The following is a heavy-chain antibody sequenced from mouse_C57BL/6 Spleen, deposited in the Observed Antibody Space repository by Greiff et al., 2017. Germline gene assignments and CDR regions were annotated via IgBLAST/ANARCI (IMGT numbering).Heavy chain of an antibody. CDR3: ARHEKVVAFYYFDY. Sequence: EVHLVESGGDLVKPGGSLKLSCAASGFTFSSYGMSWVRQTPDKRLEWVATISSGGSYTYYPDSVKGRFTISRDNAKNTLYLQMSSLKSEDTAMYYCARHEKVVAFYYFDYWGQGTTLTVSS. D-gene: IGHD1-1*01. CDR2: ISSGGSYT. CDR1: GFTFSSYG. V-gene: IGHV5-6*01. J-gene: IGHJ2*01.